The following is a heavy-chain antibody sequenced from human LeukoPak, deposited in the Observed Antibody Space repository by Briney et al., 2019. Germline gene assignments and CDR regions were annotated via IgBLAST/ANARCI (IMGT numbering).Heavy chain of an antibody. CDR2: INWNGGST. J-gene: IGHJ3*02. CDR1: GFTFDDYG. Sequence: AGGSLRLSCAASGFTFDDYGMSWVRQAPGKGLEWVSGINWNGGSTGYADSVKGRFTISRGNAKNSLYLQMNSLRAEDTALYYCARGDPDISFGVVGEAFDIWGQGTMVTVSS. CDR3: ARGDPDISFGVVGEAFDI. D-gene: IGHD3-3*01. V-gene: IGHV3-20*04.